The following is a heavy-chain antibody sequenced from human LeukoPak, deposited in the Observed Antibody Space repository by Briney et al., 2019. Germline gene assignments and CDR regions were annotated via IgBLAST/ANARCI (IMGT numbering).Heavy chain of an antibody. D-gene: IGHD6-13*01. Sequence: GGSLGLSCAASGFTFSDYYMSWIRQAPGKGLEWVSYISSSGSTIYYADSVKGRFTISRDNAKNSLYLQMNSLRAEDTAVYYCARVTQHSSSWYPLSFYGMDVWGQGTTVTVSS. CDR1: GFTFSDYY. CDR2: ISSSGSTI. V-gene: IGHV3-11*01. CDR3: ARVTQHSSSWYPLSFYGMDV. J-gene: IGHJ6*02.